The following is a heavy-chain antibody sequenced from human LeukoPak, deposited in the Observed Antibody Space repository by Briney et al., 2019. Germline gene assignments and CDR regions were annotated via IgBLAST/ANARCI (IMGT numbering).Heavy chain of an antibody. V-gene: IGHV1-8*01. CDR3: ITGIYYHYGMDV. CDR1: GYTFTSYD. CDR2: MNPNSGNT. J-gene: IGHJ6*02. D-gene: IGHD3-10*01. Sequence: GASVKVSCKASGYTFTSYDINWVRQATGQGLEWMGWMNPNSGNTGYAQKFQGRVTMTRNTSISTAYMELSSLRSEDTAVYYCITGIYYHYGMDVWGQGTTVTVSS.